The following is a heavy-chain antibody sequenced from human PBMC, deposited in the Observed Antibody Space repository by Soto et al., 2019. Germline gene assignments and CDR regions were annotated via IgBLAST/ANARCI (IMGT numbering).Heavy chain of an antibody. Sequence: QVQLVESGGGVVQPGRSLRLSCTASGYSFSNYGMHWVRQAPGKGLEWVIFISYDGCNKFYLDSVKGRFSISSDNSRNTLYLQMNSLRPEDTATYYCATVGRNWNSDYWGQGTLVTVSS. CDR2: ISYDGCNK. V-gene: IGHV3-30*03. CDR3: ATVGRNWNSDY. D-gene: IGHD3-3*01. CDR1: GYSFSNYG. J-gene: IGHJ4*02.